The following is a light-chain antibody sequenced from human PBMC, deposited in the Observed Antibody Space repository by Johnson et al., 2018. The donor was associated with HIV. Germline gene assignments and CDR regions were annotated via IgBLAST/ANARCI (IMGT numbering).Light chain of an antibody. CDR3: ETWASSLSGV. Sequence: QSMLTQPPSVSAAPGQKVTISCSGSSSNIGNNYVSWYQQLPGTAPKLLIYDNNQRPAGIPYRFSGSQSGTSATLGITLLQTGDEADYYCETWASSLSGVFGTGTKITVL. CDR2: DNN. CDR1: SSNIGNNY. V-gene: IGLV1-51*01. J-gene: IGLJ1*01.